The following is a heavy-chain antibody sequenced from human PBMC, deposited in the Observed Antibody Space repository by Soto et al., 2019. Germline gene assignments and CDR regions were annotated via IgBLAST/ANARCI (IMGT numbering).Heavy chain of an antibody. CDR1: GDIGSSNGAF. D-gene: IGHD2-15*01. V-gene: IGHV6-1*01. CDR2: IYYRSKWFH. CDR3: ARVHCSAGTCLDGLDF. J-gene: IGHJ6*02. Sequence: PSQTLSLTCVISGDIGSSNGAFGHWIRHSPSRGLQWLGRIYYRSKWFHDYAASVESRMAINPDTSRNQFSLQLNYVTPEDTAVYYCARVHCSAGTCLDGLDFWGQGTTVTVSS.